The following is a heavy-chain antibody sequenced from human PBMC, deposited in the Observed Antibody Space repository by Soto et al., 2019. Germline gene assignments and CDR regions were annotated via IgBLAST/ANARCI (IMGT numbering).Heavy chain of an antibody. J-gene: IGHJ4*02. Sequence: PGGFLRLSCEASGFTFSTYAMHWARQAPGKGLEWVAVMSFDGKSKYYADSVRGRFTISRDNSKNTLYLQMNSLRPEDTAIYYCARAFYYGSGLLDYWGQGTLVTVSS. CDR1: GFTFSTYA. D-gene: IGHD3-10*01. CDR3: ARAFYYGSGLLDY. CDR2: MSFDGKSK. V-gene: IGHV3-30*04.